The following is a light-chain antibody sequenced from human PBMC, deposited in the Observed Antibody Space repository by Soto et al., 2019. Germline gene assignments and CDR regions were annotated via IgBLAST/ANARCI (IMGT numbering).Light chain of an antibody. V-gene: IGKV1-5*03. Sequence: DIQMTQSPSTLSASVEDRVTITCRASQSISSWLAWYQQKPGKAPKLLIYKASSLESGVPSRFSGSGSGTEFTLTISSLQPDDFATYYCQQYNSYSPETFGQGTKVEIK. CDR3: QQYNSYSPET. CDR1: QSISSW. J-gene: IGKJ1*01. CDR2: KAS.